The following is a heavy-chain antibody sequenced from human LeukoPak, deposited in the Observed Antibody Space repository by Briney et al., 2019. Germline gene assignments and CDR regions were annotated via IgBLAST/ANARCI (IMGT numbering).Heavy chain of an antibody. CDR2: INHSGST. V-gene: IGHV4-34*01. J-gene: IGHJ4*02. CDR1: GGSFSGYH. CDR3: ARGSEIAAAGTGYYFDY. D-gene: IGHD6-13*01. Sequence: PSETLSLTCAVYGGSFSGYHWSWIRQPPGKGLEWIGEINHSGSTNYNPSLKSRVTISVDTSKNQFSLRLSSVTAADTAVYYCARGSEIAAAGTGYYFDYWGQGTPVTASS.